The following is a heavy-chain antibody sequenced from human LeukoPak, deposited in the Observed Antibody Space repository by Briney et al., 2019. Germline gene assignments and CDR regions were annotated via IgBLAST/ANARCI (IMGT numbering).Heavy chain of an antibody. Sequence: SETLSLTCTVSGGSISSYYWTWIRQLPGRGLEWIGYIYYTGSTYYNPSLKSRISISADTSNNQFSLRLTSVTAADTAVYFCARETPVTDNWFDPWGQGTLVIVSS. CDR3: ARETPVTDNWFDP. CDR1: GGSISSYY. D-gene: IGHD2-21*02. J-gene: IGHJ5*02. V-gene: IGHV4-59*06. CDR2: IYYTGST.